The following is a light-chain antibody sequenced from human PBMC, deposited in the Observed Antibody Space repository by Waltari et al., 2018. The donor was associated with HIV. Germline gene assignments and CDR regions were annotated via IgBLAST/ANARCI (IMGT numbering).Light chain of an antibody. J-gene: IGLJ2*01. Sequence: QSALTQPASVSGSPGQSITISCTGTSCDVGGYNFVSWFQHHPGKAPKVMIYEVRNRPSGVSNRFSGSKSGNTAALTISGLQAEDEADYYCSSYTSSSTLVFGGGTKLTVL. CDR2: EVR. CDR1: SCDVGGYNF. V-gene: IGLV2-14*01. CDR3: SSYTSSSTLV.